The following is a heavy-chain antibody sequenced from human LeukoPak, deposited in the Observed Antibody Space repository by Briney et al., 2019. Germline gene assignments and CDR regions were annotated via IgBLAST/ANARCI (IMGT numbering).Heavy chain of an antibody. CDR1: GCTISSDGYY. CDR2: IYYSGST. Sequence: SQTLSLTCTVSGCTISSDGYYWIWIRQHPGKGLEWIRYIYYSGSTYYNPSLKRRVTISVDTSKNQFSLKLSSVTAADTAEYYCARRAKYYGSGSLTFDYWGQGTLVTVSS. V-gene: IGHV4-31*03. CDR3: ARRAKYYGSGSLTFDY. J-gene: IGHJ4*02. D-gene: IGHD3-10*01.